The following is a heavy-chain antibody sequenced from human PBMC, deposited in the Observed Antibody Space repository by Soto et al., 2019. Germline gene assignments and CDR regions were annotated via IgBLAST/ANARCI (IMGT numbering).Heavy chain of an antibody. D-gene: IGHD3-3*01. CDR3: TRSHDFWSGDYYGMDV. CDR2: IRSKAYGGTT. CDR1: GFSFNNAW. J-gene: IGHJ6*02. Sequence: GGSLRLSCAASGFSFNNAWMSWFRQAPGKGLEWVGFIRSKAYGGTTEYAASVKGRFTISRDDSKSIAYLQMNSLKTEDTAVYYCTRSHDFWSGDYYGMDVWGQGTTVTVSS. V-gene: IGHV3-49*03.